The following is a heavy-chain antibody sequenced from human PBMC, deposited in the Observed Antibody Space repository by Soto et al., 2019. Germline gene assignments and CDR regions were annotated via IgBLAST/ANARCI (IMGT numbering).Heavy chain of an antibody. CDR2: INPNSGGT. J-gene: IGHJ6*04. Sequence: ASVKVSCKASGYTFTGYYMHWVRQAPGQGLEWMGWINPNSGGTNYAQKFQGRVTMTRDTSISTAYMELSRLRFDDTAVYYCAREDGSGTWYGMDVWGRGTTVRLL. CDR1: GYTFTGYY. D-gene: IGHD3-10*01. CDR3: AREDGSGTWYGMDV. V-gene: IGHV1-2*02.